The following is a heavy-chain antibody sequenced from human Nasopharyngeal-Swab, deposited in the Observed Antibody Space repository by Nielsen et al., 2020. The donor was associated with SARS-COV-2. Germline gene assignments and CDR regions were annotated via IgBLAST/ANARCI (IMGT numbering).Heavy chain of an antibody. J-gene: IGHJ3*02. CDR3: ARDTGAFDI. D-gene: IGHD3-10*01. V-gene: IGHV3-21*01. CDR2: ISSSSSFI. CDR1: GFTFGNYN. Sequence: GESLKISCEGPGFTFGNYNMNWVRQAPGKGLEWVSSISSSSSFIYYADSVKGRFTISRDNAQKSLSLQMNSLRAEDTGVYFCARDTGAFDIWGQGTMVTVSS.